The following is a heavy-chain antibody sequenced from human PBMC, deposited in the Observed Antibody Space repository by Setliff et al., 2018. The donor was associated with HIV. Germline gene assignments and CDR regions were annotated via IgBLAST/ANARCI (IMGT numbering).Heavy chain of an antibody. CDR3: ARFHQRGYSYGYTDY. J-gene: IGHJ4*02. CDR1: GGSFSGYY. CDR2: LNHSGGA. Sequence: NPSETLSRTCAVYGGSFSGYYWSWIRQPPGKGLEWIGELNHSGGAYYNPSLKSRLTISVDTSKNQLSLKMSSVTAADTAVNYCARFHQRGYSYGYTDYWGQGTLVTVSS. D-gene: IGHD5-18*01. V-gene: IGHV4-34*01.